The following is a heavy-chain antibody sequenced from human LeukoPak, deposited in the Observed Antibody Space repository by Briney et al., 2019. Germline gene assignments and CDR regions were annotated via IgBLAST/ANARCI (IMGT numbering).Heavy chain of an antibody. CDR1: GGSISSYY. V-gene: IGHV4-59*08. D-gene: IGHD4-17*01. Sequence: SETLSLTCTVSGGSISSYYWSWIRQPPGKGLEWIGYIYYSGSTNYNPSLKSRVTISVDTSKNQFSLKLSSVTAADTAVYYCARHSPYGNYFDYTGQGTLVTVSS. CDR2: IYYSGST. CDR3: ARHSPYGNYFDY. J-gene: IGHJ4*02.